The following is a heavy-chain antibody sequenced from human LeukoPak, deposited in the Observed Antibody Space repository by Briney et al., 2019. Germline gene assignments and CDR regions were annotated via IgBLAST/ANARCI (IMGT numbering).Heavy chain of an antibody. CDR3: ARDAGGEAAAGTRDDY. CDR2: ISAYNGNT. J-gene: IGHJ4*02. CDR1: GYTFTSYA. D-gene: IGHD6-13*01. Sequence: ASVKVSCKASGYTFTSYAFRWVRQAPGQGLEWMGWISAYNGNTNYAQKFQGRVTMTRDTSTSTVYMELSSLRSEDTAVYYCARDAGGEAAAGTRDDYWGQGTLITVSS. V-gene: IGHV1-18*01.